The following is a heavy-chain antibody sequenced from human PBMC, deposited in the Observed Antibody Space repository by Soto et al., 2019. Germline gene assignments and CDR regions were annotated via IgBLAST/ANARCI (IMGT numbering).Heavy chain of an antibody. J-gene: IGHJ4*02. CDR3: AYGSGSNFDY. D-gene: IGHD3-10*01. Sequence: EVQLVESGGGLVQPGGSLRLSCAASGFTFSSYSMNWVRQAPGKGLEWVSYISSSSSTIYYADSVKGRFTISRDNAKNALYLQMNRLRAEDTAVYYCAYGSGSNFDYWGQGTLVTVSS. V-gene: IGHV3-48*01. CDR1: GFTFSSYS. CDR2: ISSSSSTI.